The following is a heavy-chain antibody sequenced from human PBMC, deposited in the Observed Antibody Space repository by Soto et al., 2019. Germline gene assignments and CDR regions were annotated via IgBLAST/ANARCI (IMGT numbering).Heavy chain of an antibody. CDR1: GFTFSSYT. CDR3: ARARGYTYGSDY. Sequence: SLRLSCAASGFTFSSYTMHWVRQPPGEGLEWVAVITFDGSDKYYADSVKGRFTISRDNSKNTLFLQISSLRLADTAVYYCARARGYTYGSDYWGQGTLVTVSS. D-gene: IGHD5-18*01. J-gene: IGHJ4*02. V-gene: IGHV3-30-3*01. CDR2: ITFDGSDK.